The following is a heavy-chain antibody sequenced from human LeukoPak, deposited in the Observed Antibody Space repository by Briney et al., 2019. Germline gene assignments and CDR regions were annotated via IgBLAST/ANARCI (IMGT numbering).Heavy chain of an antibody. CDR3: AIYDSSGYYSY. CDR1: GFTVSGND. CDR2: IYSGGRT. Sequence: PGGSLRLSCAASGFTVSGNDMSWVRQAPGKGLEWVSVIYSGGRTFYADSVKGRFTISRDNSKNTLYLQMNSLRAEDTAVYYCAIYDSSGYYSYWGQGTLVTVSS. D-gene: IGHD3-22*01. J-gene: IGHJ4*02. V-gene: IGHV3-53*01.